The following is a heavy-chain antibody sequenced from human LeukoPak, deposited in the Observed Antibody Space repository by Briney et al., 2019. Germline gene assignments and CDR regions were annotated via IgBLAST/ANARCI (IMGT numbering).Heavy chain of an antibody. CDR3: ARNWGGYYYYMDV. CDR1: GFTFSSYW. CDR2: IKQDGSEK. V-gene: IGHV3-7*01. J-gene: IGHJ6*03. Sequence: GGSLRLSCAASGFTFSSYWMSWVRRAPGKGLEWVANIKQDGSEKYYVDSVKGRFTISRDNAKNSLYLQMNSLRAEDTAVYYCARNWGGYYYYMDVWGKGTTVTVSS. D-gene: IGHD7-27*01.